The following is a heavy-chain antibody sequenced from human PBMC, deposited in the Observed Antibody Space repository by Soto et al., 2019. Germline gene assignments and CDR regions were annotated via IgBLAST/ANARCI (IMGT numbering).Heavy chain of an antibody. V-gene: IGHV3-33*01. CDR3: ARVPGDALQSDL. D-gene: IGHD7-27*01. Sequence: QVPLVESGGGVVQPGRSLRLSCAASGFTFSTYVMHWVRQAPGKGLEWVAVIWYDGSNKYYADSVKGRFTISRDNSKNTLSLQMNSLRAEDTAMYYCARVPGDALQSDLWGQGTMVTVSS. J-gene: IGHJ3*01. CDR1: GFTFSTYV. CDR2: IWYDGSNK.